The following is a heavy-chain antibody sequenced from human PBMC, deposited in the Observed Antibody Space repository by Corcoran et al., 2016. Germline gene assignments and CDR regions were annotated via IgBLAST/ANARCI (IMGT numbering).Heavy chain of an antibody. V-gene: IGHV3-21*01. CDR3: ANCNPREYSSSWYPPSCDYYGMDV. CDR1: GFTFSSYS. J-gene: IGHJ6*02. D-gene: IGHD6-13*01. Sequence: EVQLVESGGGLVKPGGSLRLSCAASGFTFSSYSMNWVRQAPGKGLEWVSSISSSSSYIYYADSVKGRFTISRDNAKNSLYLHMNSLRAEDTAVYYCANCNPREYSSSWYPPSCDYYGMDVWGQGTTVTVSS. CDR2: ISSSSSYI.